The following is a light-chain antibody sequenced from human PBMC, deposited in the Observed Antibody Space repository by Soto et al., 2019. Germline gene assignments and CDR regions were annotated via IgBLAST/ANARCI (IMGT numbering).Light chain of an antibody. Sequence: EIVLTQSPNTLSLSPGERATLSCRASQSVSSNLAWYQQKPGQAPRLLIYGASTRATGIPARFSGSGSGTDFILTISSLEPEDFAVYYCQQHSNWPLTFGGGTKVDIK. V-gene: IGKV3-11*01. CDR1: QSVSSN. CDR3: QQHSNWPLT. J-gene: IGKJ4*01. CDR2: GAS.